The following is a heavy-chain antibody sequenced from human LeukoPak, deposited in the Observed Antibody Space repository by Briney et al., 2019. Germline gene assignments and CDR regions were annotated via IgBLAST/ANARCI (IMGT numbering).Heavy chain of an antibody. Sequence: SETLSLTCTVSGGSISSSSYYWGWIRQPPGKGLEWIGSIYYSGSTYYNPSLKSRVTISVDTSKNQFSLKLSSVTAADTAVYYCATCPHYYDSSGYSYWGQGTLVTVSS. CDR3: ATCPHYYDSSGYSY. CDR2: IYYSGST. J-gene: IGHJ4*02. D-gene: IGHD3-22*01. V-gene: IGHV4-39*07. CDR1: GGSISSSSYY.